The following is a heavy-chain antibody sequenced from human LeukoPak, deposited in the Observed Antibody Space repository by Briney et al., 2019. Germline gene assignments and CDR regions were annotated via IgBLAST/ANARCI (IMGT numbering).Heavy chain of an antibody. CDR1: GGTFSSYV. CDR2: IIPMFGTA. CDR3: ARLHCSGGSCNPWDAFDI. J-gene: IGHJ3*02. V-gene: IGHV1-69*01. Sequence: ASVKVSCKASGGTFSSYVISWVRQAPGQGLEWMGGIIPMFGTANYAEKFQGRVTITADGSTSTAYMELSNLRSEDTAVYYCARLHCSGGSCNPWDAFDIWGQGTMVTVSS. D-gene: IGHD2-15*01.